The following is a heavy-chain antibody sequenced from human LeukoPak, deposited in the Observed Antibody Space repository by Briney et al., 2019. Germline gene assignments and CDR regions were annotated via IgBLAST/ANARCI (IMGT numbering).Heavy chain of an antibody. J-gene: IGHJ6*02. Sequence: SETLSLTCTVSGAAITSFYWSWIRQAPGKGLEWIGHIHYSGYTNYNPSLMSRVTISSDTSKNQFSLKLRSVTAADTAVYYSVHSSGWTNFYYYGMDVWGQGTTVIVSS. CDR3: VHSSGWTNFYYYGMDV. CDR1: GAAITSFY. CDR2: IHYSGYT. D-gene: IGHD6-19*01. V-gene: IGHV4-59*01.